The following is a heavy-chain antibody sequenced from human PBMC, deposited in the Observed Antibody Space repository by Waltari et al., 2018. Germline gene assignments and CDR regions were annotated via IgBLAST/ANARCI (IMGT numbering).Heavy chain of an antibody. CDR2: ISGSGGTS. Sequence: EVQLLESGGDLIAPGGSLRLSCAASGFPFSPFAMTWVRQAPGKRLEWVSSISGSGGTSYYTDSVTGRFTVSRDNSDNTLYLQMNNLRADDTGIYYCAKDRGSGRIFFDSWGRGTLVVVSS. D-gene: IGHD3-10*01. CDR1: GFPFSPFA. J-gene: IGHJ4*02. V-gene: IGHV3-23*01. CDR3: AKDRGSGRIFFDS.